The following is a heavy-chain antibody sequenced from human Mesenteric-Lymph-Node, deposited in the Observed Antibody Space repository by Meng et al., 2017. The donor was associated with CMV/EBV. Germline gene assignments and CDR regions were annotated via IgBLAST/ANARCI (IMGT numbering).Heavy chain of an antibody. D-gene: IGHD3-22*01. V-gene: IGHV3-21*01. CDR3: AREPNYYDTPAYYFDY. CDR2: ISSSTLYM. Sequence: GESLKISCADSGSTFSIYTMNWVRQAPGKGLEWVASISSSTLYMLYADSLKGRFTIYRDNAESTLYLQMDSLRVEDTAVYYCAREPNYYDTPAYYFDYWGQGTLVTVSS. CDR1: GSTFSIYT. J-gene: IGHJ4*02.